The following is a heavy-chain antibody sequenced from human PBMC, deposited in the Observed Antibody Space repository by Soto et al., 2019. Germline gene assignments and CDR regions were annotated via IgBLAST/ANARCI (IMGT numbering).Heavy chain of an antibody. CDR2: ISAYNGNT. CDR3: ARVTPLSSGYDLGPGDAFDI. CDR1: GYTFTSYG. V-gene: IGHV1-18*01. D-gene: IGHD5-12*01. J-gene: IGHJ3*02. Sequence: QVQLVQSGAEVKKPGASVKVSCKASGYTFTSYGISWVRQAPGQGLEGMGWISAYNGNTNYAQKLQGRVTMTTDTSTSTAYMELRSLRSDDTAVYYWARVTPLSSGYDLGPGDAFDIWGQGTMVTVSS.